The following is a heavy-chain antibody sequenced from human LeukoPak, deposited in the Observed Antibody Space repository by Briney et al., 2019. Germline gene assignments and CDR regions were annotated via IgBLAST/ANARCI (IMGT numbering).Heavy chain of an antibody. Sequence: ASVKVSCKASGYTFTGYYMHWVRQAPGQGLEWMGWINPNSGGTNYAQKFQGRVTMTRDTSISTAYMELSRLRSDDTAVYYCASLPDYYGSGRTDYWGQGTLVTVSS. J-gene: IGHJ4*02. CDR3: ASLPDYYGSGRTDY. CDR2: INPNSGGT. D-gene: IGHD3-10*01. CDR1: GYTFTGYY. V-gene: IGHV1-2*02.